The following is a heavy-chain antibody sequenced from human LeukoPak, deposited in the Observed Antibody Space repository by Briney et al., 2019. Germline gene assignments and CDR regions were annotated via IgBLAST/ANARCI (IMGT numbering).Heavy chain of an antibody. CDR1: GGSISSYY. D-gene: IGHD3-22*01. V-gene: IGHV4-4*09. J-gene: IGHJ6*03. CDR3: ARHSYDTSGYSGIGYYYYYMDV. Sequence: SETLSLTCAVSGGSISSYYRSWIRQPPGKGLEWISYIYTSGGTNYNPSLKSRVTISVETSKNQFSLKLSSVTAADTAVYYCARHSYDTSGYSGIGYYYYYMDVWAKGPRSPSP. CDR2: IYTSGGT.